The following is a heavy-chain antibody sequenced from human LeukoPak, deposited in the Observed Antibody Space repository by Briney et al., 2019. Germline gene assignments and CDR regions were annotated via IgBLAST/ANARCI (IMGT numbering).Heavy chain of an antibody. CDR3: ARVGDGWVYYYYMDV. Sequence: PGGSLRLSCAASGFTLSSYCMIWVRQPPGKGLEWVANINQDGSGKYYVDSVKGRFTISRDNAKNSLYLPMNSLRAEDTAVYYCARVGDGWVYYYYMDVWGKGTTVTVSS. D-gene: IGHD3-16*01. CDR1: GFTLSSYC. CDR2: INQDGSGK. V-gene: IGHV3-7*01. J-gene: IGHJ6*03.